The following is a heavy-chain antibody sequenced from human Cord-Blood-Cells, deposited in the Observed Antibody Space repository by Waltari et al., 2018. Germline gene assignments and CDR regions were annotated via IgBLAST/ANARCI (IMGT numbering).Heavy chain of an antibody. D-gene: IGHD7-27*01. V-gene: IGHV5-51*01. CDR3: ARSPPNWGSGRYFDL. Sequence: EVPLVQSGAEVQKPGESLQITCKGSGYRLTSYWIGGVRQMLGKGLEWMGIIYPGNANTRYNPSFQGQVTNSAYKSISTAYLQWSSLKASDTAMYYCARSPPNWGSGRYFDLWGRGTLVTVSS. CDR1: GYRLTSYW. J-gene: IGHJ2*01. CDR2: IYPGNANT.